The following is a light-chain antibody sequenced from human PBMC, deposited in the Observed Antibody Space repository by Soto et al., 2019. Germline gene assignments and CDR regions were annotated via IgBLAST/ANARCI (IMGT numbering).Light chain of an antibody. CDR2: GNT. CDR1: SSNIGATYH. V-gene: IGLV1-40*01. J-gene: IGLJ2*01. CDR3: QSYDSSLSAVV. Sequence: QSVLTQPPSVSGAPGQRVTISCTGSSSNIGATYHVHWYQQLPGTAPKLLIYGNTNRPSGVPDRFSGSKSGTSASLAITGLQAEDEADYYCQSYDSSLSAVVFGGGTKLTVL.